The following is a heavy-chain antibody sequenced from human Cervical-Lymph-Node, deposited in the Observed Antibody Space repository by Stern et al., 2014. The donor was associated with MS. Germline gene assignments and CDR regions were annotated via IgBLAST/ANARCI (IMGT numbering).Heavy chain of an antibody. CDR3: ARMNIAARVGWFDP. Sequence: EVQLVQSGAEVKKPGESLKISCKGSGYSFTSHWIGWVRQMPGKGLEWMGIIYPGDSDTRYSPSFQGQVTISAVKSTSTAYLQWSSLKASDTAKYYCARMNIAARVGWFDPWGQGTLVTVSS. CDR1: GYSFTSHW. V-gene: IGHV5-51*03. D-gene: IGHD6-6*01. J-gene: IGHJ5*02. CDR2: IYPGDSDT.